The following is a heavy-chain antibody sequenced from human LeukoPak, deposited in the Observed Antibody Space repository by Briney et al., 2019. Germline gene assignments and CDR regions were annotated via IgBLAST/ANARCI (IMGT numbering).Heavy chain of an antibody. V-gene: IGHV3-23*01. D-gene: IGHD3-10*01. Sequence: GGSLRLSCAASGFIFSNYALSWVRQPPGKGLEWVSTISYSAFSTYYADFVQRRFTISGDNYRNTLYLQMDTLRAEDTAIYYCAKGPYSDYGSGRPPFMDVWGQASEVADSS. J-gene: IGHJ6*02. CDR2: ISYSAFST. CDR1: GFIFSNYA. CDR3: AKGPYSDYGSGRPPFMDV.